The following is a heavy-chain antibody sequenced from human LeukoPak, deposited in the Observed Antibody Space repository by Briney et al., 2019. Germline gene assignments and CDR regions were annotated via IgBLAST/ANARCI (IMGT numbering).Heavy chain of an antibody. CDR3: ARDPDGYRQGHHFDY. Sequence: GGSLRLSCGASGFSFSGYWIHWVRQAPGKGLEWVSVIYSGGSTYYADSVKGRFTISRDNSKNTLYLQMNSLKAEDTAVYYCARDPDGYRQGHHFDYWGQGTLVTVSS. V-gene: IGHV3-66*01. CDR1: GFSFSGYW. J-gene: IGHJ4*02. D-gene: IGHD5-18*01. CDR2: IYSGGST.